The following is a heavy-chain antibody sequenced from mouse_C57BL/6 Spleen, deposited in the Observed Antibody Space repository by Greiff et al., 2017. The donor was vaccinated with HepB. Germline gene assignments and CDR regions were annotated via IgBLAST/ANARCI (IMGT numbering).Heavy chain of an antibody. D-gene: IGHD1-1*01. Sequence: VQLQQSGPELVKPGASVKISCKASGYAFSSSWMNWVKQRPGKGLEWIGRIYPGDGDTNYNGKFKGKATLTADKSSGTAYMQLSSLTSEDSAVYFCARDPYGSSPYYFDYWGQGTTLTVSS. CDR2: IYPGDGDT. CDR1: GYAFSSSW. V-gene: IGHV1-82*01. CDR3: ARDPYGSSPYYFDY. J-gene: IGHJ2*01.